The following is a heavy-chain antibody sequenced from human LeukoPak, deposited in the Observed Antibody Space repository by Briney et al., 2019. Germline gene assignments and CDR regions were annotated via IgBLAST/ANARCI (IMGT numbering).Heavy chain of an antibody. D-gene: IGHD3/OR15-3a*01. V-gene: IGHV4-39*01. CDR3: ARQTGSGLFILP. Sequence: ASETLSLTCTVAGVSISSSNSYWGWIRQPPGKGLEWIGSIYYSGNTYYNASLKGQVSISIDTSKNQFSLRLTSVTAADTAVYYCARQTGSGLFILPGGQGTLVTVSS. CDR2: IYYSGNT. J-gene: IGHJ4*02. CDR1: GVSISSSNSY.